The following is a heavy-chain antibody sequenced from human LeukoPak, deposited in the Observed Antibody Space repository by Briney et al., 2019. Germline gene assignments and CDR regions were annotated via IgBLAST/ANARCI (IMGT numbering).Heavy chain of an antibody. D-gene: IGHD3-10*01. CDR3: ARGLIWFGEKETYYYYMDV. J-gene: IGHJ6*03. CDR2: MNPNSGNT. Sequence: GASVKVSCKASGYTFTSYDINWVRQASGQGLEWMGWMNPNSGNTGYAQKFQGRVTMTRNTSISTAYMELSSLRSEDTAVYYCARGLIWFGEKETYYYYMDVWGKGTTVTISS. V-gene: IGHV1-8*01. CDR1: GYTFTSYD.